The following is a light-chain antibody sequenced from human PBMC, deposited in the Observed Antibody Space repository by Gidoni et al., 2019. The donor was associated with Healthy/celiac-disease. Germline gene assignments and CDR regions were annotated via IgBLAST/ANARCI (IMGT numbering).Light chain of an antibody. Sequence: DIQMTQSPSSLSASVGDRVTITCRASQSISSYLNWYQQKPGKAPKLLIYAASSLQSGVPSRFSGSGSGTDFTLTISSLQPEDFATYYCQQSYSTVIFTFGPGTKVEIK. CDR2: AAS. CDR1: QSISSY. V-gene: IGKV1-39*01. CDR3: QQSYSTVIFT. J-gene: IGKJ3*01.